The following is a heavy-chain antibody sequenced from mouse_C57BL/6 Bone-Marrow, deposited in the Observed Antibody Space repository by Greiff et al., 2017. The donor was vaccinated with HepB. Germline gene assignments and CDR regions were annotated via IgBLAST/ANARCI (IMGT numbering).Heavy chain of an antibody. V-gene: IGHV1-74*01. Sequence: QVQLKQPGAELVKPGASVKVSCKASGYTFTSYWMHWVKQRPGQGLEWIGRIHPSDSDTNYNQKFKGKATLTVDKSSSTAYMQLSSLTSEDSAVYYCAIVPYSNSFAYWGQGTLVTVSA. CDR2: IHPSDSDT. J-gene: IGHJ3*01. CDR3: AIVPYSNSFAY. D-gene: IGHD2-5*01. CDR1: GYTFTSYW.